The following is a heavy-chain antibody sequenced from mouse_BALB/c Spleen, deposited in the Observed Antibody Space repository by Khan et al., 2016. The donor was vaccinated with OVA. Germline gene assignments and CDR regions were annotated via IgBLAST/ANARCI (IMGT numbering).Heavy chain of an antibody. CDR2: IYPGSGST. V-gene: IGHV1-77*01. J-gene: IGHJ3*01. D-gene: IGHD1-1*01. CDR1: GYTFTDYV. Sequence: QVQLKESGPELVKPGTSVKMSCKASGYTFTDYVISWVKQRTGQGLEWIGEIYPGSGSTYYNGKFKGKATLTADKSSITAYMQLSSLTSEDSAVYFCARSYDGAWFAYWGQGTLVTVSA. CDR3: ARSYDGAWFAY.